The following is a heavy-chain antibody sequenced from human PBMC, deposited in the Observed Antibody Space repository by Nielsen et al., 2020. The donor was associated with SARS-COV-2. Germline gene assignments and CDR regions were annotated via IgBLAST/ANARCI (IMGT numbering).Heavy chain of an antibody. CDR2: IYSGGST. J-gene: IGHJ6*02. CDR1: GFTVSSNY. CDR3: ARDRWEEDYYYYGMDV. Sequence: GESLKISCAASGFTVSSNYMSWVRQAPGKGLEWVSVIYSGGSTYYADSVKGRFTISRDNSKNTLYLQMNSLRVEDTAVYYCARDRWEEDYYYYGMDVWGQGTTVTVSS. V-gene: IGHV3-53*01. D-gene: IGHD1-26*01.